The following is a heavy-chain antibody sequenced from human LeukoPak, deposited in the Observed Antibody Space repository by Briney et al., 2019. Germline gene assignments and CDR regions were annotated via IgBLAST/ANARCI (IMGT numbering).Heavy chain of an antibody. J-gene: IGHJ4*02. CDR2: IHYSGST. V-gene: IGHV4-39*01. Sequence: PSETLSLTCTVSGGSISSSSYYWGWIRQPPGKGLEWIGSIHYSGSTYYNPSLKSRVTISVDTSKNQFSLKLSSVTAADTAVYYCARQQKGYDLPGYFDYWGQGTLVTVSS. CDR1: GGSISSSSYY. D-gene: IGHD5-12*01. CDR3: ARQQKGYDLPGYFDY.